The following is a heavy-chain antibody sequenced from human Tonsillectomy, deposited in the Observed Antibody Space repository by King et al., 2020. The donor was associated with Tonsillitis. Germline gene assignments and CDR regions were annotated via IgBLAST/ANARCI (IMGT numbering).Heavy chain of an antibody. Sequence: VQLVQSGAEVKKPGASVKVSCKASGYTFTNYDIHWVRQATGQGLEWMGWMNPNSGNTDYAQKFQGRVTMTRNTSISTAYMDLSSLRSEDTAVYYCATIAAAVDYWGQGTLVTVSS. J-gene: IGHJ4*02. CDR1: GYTFTNYD. V-gene: IGHV1-8*02. CDR3: ATIAAAVDY. D-gene: IGHD6-13*01. CDR2: MNPNSGNT.